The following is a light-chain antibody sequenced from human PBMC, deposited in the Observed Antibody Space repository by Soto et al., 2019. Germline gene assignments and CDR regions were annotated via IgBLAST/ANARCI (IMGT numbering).Light chain of an antibody. CDR3: QQLNSYPLS. CDR1: QGISSY. CDR2: AAS. Sequence: DIQLTQSPSFLSASVGDRVTITCRASQGISSYLAWYQQKPGKASKLLIYAASTLQSGVPSRFSGSGSGTEFTLTISSLQPDDFATYYCQQLNSYPLSFGPGTKVDIK. V-gene: IGKV1-9*01. J-gene: IGKJ3*01.